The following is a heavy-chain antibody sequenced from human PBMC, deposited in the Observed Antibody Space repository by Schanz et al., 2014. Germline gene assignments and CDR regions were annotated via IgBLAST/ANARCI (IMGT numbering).Heavy chain of an antibody. D-gene: IGHD4-17*01. J-gene: IGHJ4*02. CDR2: INPNSGGT. Sequence: QVQLVQSGAEVKKPGASVKVSCKASGNTFTRYHMHWVRQAPGQGLEWMGRINPNSGGTNYAQKFQGRVTMTRDTSISTAYMELSSLRSDDTAVYYCARELRLEYYFDYWGQGTQVTVSS. V-gene: IGHV1-2*02. CDR3: ARELRLEYYFDY. CDR1: GNTFTRYH.